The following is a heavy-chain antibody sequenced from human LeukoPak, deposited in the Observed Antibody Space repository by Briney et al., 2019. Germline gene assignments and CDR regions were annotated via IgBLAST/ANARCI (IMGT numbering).Heavy chain of an antibody. CDR1: GFTFSSYS. Sequence: GGSLRLSCAASGFTFSSYSMNWVRQAPGKGLEWVSSISSSSSYIYYADSVKGRFTISRDNAKNSLYPQMNSLRAEDTAVYYCAREDTAMVLLTWGQGTLVTVSS. D-gene: IGHD5-18*01. CDR3: AREDTAMVLLT. CDR2: ISSSSSYI. J-gene: IGHJ5*02. V-gene: IGHV3-21*01.